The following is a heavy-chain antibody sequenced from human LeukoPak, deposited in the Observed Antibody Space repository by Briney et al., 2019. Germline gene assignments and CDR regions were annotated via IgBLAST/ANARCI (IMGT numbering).Heavy chain of an antibody. D-gene: IGHD5-24*01. Sequence: ASVKVSCKASGYTFTGYYMHWVRQAPGQGLEWMGWINPNSGGTNYAQKFQGRVIMTRDTSISTAYMELSRLRSDDTAVYYCARRERRDGYNYMVDYWGQGTLVTVSS. CDR2: INPNSGGT. J-gene: IGHJ4*02. V-gene: IGHV1-2*02. CDR3: ARRERRDGYNYMVDY. CDR1: GYTFTGYY.